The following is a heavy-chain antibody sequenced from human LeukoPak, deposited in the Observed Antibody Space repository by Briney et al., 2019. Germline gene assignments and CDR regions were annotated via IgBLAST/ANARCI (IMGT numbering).Heavy chain of an antibody. V-gene: IGHV3-21*01. D-gene: IGHD1-26*01. Sequence: GGSLRLSCAASGFNFSSYSMNWVRQAPGKGLEWVSSISSSSSYIYYADSVKGRFTISRDNAKNSLYLQMNSLRAEDTAVYYCARETWESLDYWGQGTLVTVSS. J-gene: IGHJ4*02. CDR3: ARETWESLDY. CDR1: GFNFSSYS. CDR2: ISSSSSYI.